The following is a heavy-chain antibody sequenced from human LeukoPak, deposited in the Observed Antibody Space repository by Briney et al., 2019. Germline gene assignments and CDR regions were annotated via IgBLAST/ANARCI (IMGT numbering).Heavy chain of an antibody. D-gene: IGHD2-15*01. CDR2: ISGSGFST. CDR1: GFTFSSYA. J-gene: IGHJ4*02. Sequence: GGSLRLSCAASGFTFSSYAMSWVRQAPAKGLEWVSTISGSGFSTYYADSVKGRFTIPRDNSKNTLFLQMNSLRAEDTAVYYCAKATCGSCYFIDYWGQGALVTVSS. CDR3: AKATCGSCYFIDY. V-gene: IGHV3-23*01.